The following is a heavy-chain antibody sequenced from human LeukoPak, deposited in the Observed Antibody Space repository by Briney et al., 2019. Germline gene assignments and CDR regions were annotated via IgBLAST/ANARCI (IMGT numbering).Heavy chain of an antibody. CDR3: ARTREKWQVLDY. D-gene: IGHD6-19*01. V-gene: IGHV3-30*03. Sequence: PGGSLRLSCAASGFSFGSYGMHWVRQAPGKGLEWLAVISHEGSFQNYADSVRGRFTVSKDNSKNMAYLQMNSLRPDGTAVYFCARTREKWQVLDYWGQGTLVTVSS. J-gene: IGHJ4*02. CDR2: ISHEGSFQ. CDR1: GFSFGSYG.